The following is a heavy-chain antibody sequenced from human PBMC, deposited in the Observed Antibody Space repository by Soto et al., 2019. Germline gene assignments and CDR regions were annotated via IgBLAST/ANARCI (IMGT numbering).Heavy chain of an antibody. CDR3: AGREGGYYFDY. Sequence: SETLSLTCAVYGGSFSGYYWSWIRQPPGKGLEWIGEINHSGSTNYNPSLKSRVTISVDTSKNQFSLKLSSVTAADTAVYYCAGREGGYYFDYWGQGTLVTVSS. J-gene: IGHJ4*02. V-gene: IGHV4-34*01. CDR1: GGSFSGYY. CDR2: INHSGST. D-gene: IGHD3-16*01.